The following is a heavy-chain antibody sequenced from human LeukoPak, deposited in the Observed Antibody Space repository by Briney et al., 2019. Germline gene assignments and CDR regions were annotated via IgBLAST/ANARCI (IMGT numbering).Heavy chain of an antibody. CDR2: IKEDGSKK. D-gene: IGHD4-17*01. J-gene: IGHJ3*01. CDR3: ARATRDDFGDVHDAFDV. CDR1: GFTFGTYA. V-gene: IGHV3-7*01. Sequence: GGSLRLSCAASGFTFGTYAMSWVRQAPGKGLEWVANIKEDGSKKYYVESVTGRFTISRDNAKNSVFLQMNTLRADDTAIYYCARATRDDFGDVHDAFDVWGQGTMVAVSS.